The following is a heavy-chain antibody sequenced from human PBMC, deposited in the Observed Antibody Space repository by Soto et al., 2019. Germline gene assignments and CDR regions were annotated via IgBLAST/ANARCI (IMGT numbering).Heavy chain of an antibody. CDR3: ATFTFGRPFDT. J-gene: IGHJ3*02. D-gene: IGHD3-16*01. V-gene: IGHV3-23*01. CDR2: ISGSGFST. CDR1: GFTFNTYA. Sequence: EVHLLESGGGLVQPGGSLRLSCAASGFTFNTYAMSWVRQAPGQGLEWVSAISGSGFSTYYADSVKGRFSISSDSSKSTLFLQMNSLRADDTAVYFCATFTFGRPFDTWGQGTMVTVSS.